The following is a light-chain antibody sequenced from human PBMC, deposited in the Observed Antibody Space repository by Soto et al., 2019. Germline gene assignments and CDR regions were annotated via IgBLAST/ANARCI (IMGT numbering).Light chain of an antibody. CDR3: QSQDGSLSVSV. CDR1: SGDIGGYNS. Sequence: QSALTQPASVSGSPGQSITISCTGTSGDIGGYNSVSWYQQHPGKAPKLLIYEVVKRPSGVPDRFSGSKFATSAYLTISGLQAEDEAEYYCQSQDGSLSVSVFGGGTKLTVL. J-gene: IGLJ3*02. V-gene: IGLV2-14*01. CDR2: EVV.